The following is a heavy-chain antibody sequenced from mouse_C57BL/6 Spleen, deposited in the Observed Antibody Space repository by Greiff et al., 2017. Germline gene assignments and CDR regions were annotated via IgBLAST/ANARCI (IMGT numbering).Heavy chain of an antibody. Sequence: DVHLVESGGGLVKPGGSLKLSCAASGFTFSDYGMHWVRQAPEKGLEWVAYLSSGSSTIYYADTVKGRFTISRDNAKNTLFLQMTSLRSEDTAMYYCASGTGWYFDVGGTGTTVTVSS. D-gene: IGHD3-3*01. J-gene: IGHJ1*03. CDR2: LSSGSSTI. CDR1: GFTFSDYG. CDR3: ASGTGWYFDV. V-gene: IGHV5-17*01.